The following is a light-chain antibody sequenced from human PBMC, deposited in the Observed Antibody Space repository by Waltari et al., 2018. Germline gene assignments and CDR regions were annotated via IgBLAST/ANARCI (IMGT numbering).Light chain of an antibody. CDR2: DVR. Sequence: QSALTQPASVSGSPGQSITISCTGTSSDVGGYNYVSWYQQHPGKVPQLLIFDVRNRPSGVSNRFSGSKSGNTASLTISGLQAEDESDYYCCSFTSRSTWVFGGGTKLTVL. V-gene: IGLV2-14*01. J-gene: IGLJ3*02. CDR3: CSFTSRSTWV. CDR1: SSDVGGYNY.